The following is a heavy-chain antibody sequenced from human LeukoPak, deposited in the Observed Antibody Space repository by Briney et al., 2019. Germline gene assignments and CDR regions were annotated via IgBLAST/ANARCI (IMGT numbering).Heavy chain of an antibody. Sequence: VASVKVSCKASGYTFTNYAISWVRQAPGQGLEWMGWISAYNGNTKYTQKFQGRVTMTRDMSTSTVYMELSSLRSEDTAVYYCAREGSYNWFDPWGQGTLVTVSS. J-gene: IGHJ5*02. CDR1: GYTFTNYA. CDR3: AREGSYNWFDP. CDR2: ISAYNGNT. V-gene: IGHV1-18*01.